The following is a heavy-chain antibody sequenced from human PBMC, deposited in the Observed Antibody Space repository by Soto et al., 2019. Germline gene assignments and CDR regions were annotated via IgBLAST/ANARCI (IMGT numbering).Heavy chain of an antibody. J-gene: IGHJ6*02. D-gene: IGHD6-13*01. CDR3: ARIMLAEAGYYYYGMDV. CDR1: GGSISSSNW. V-gene: IGHV4-4*02. CDR2: IYHSGST. Sequence: PSETLSLTCAVSGGSISSSNWWSWVRQPPGKGLEWIGGIYHSGSTNYNPSLKSRVTISVDKSKNQFSLKLSSVTAADTAVYYCARIMLAEAGYYYYGMDVWGQGSTVTVSS.